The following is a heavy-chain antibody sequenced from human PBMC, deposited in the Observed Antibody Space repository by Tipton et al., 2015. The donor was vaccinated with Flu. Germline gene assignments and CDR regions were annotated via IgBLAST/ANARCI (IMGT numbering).Heavy chain of an antibody. CDR1: GGSINRSHYY. CDR2: IYHSGST. J-gene: IGHJ6*02. V-gene: IGHV4-39*07. Sequence: TLSLTCTVSGGSINRSHYYWGWIRQPPGKGLEWIGSIYHSGSTFYHPSLKSRVTISVDTSKNQFSLKLSSVTAADTAVYYCARDGGVGSGWSYSGGNYYYGMHVWGQGTTVIVSS. D-gene: IGHD6-19*01. CDR3: ARDGGVGSGWSYSGGNYYYGMHV.